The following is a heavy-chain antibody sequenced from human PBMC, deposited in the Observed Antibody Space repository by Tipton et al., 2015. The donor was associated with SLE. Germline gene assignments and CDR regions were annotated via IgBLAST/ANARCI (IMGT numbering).Heavy chain of an antibody. CDR3: ARDSGSSWFPLDY. D-gene: IGHD6-13*01. J-gene: IGHJ4*02. CDR2: VDPEDGET. V-gene: IGHV1-69-2*01. CDR1: GYTFTDYY. Sequence: QLVQSGAEVKKPGASVKVSCKASGYTFTDYYVHWVQQAPGKGLEWMGLVDPEDGETIYAEKFQGRVTITADTSTDTAYMELSRLRSDDTAVYYCARDSGSSWFPLDYWGQGTLVTVSS.